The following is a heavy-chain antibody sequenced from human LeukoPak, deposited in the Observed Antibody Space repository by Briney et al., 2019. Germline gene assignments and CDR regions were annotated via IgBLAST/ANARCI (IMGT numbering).Heavy chain of an antibody. CDR1: GFTVSSNY. Sequence: GGSLRLSCAASGFTVSSNYMSWVRQAPGKGLEWVSVIYSGGSTYYADSVKGRFTISRDNAKNSLYLQMNSLRAEDTAVYYCARDPPGDSGYYYGMDVWGKGTTVTVSS. CDR2: IYSGGST. CDR3: ARDPPGDSGYYYGMDV. J-gene: IGHJ6*04. V-gene: IGHV3-66*01. D-gene: IGHD2-21*02.